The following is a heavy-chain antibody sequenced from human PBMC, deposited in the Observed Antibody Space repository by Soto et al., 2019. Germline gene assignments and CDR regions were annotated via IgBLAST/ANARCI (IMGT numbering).Heavy chain of an antibody. CDR2: MNPNSGNT. J-gene: IGHJ6*03. D-gene: IGHD3-10*02. CDR1: GYTFTSYD. Sequence: ASVKVSCKASGYTFTSYDINWVRQATGQGLEWMGWMNPNSGNTGYAQKFQGRVTMTRNTSVSTAYMELSSLRSEDTAVYYCATLPIHVRGGFKHYYYYMDVWGKGTTVTVSS. V-gene: IGHV1-8*01. CDR3: ATLPIHVRGGFKHYYYYMDV.